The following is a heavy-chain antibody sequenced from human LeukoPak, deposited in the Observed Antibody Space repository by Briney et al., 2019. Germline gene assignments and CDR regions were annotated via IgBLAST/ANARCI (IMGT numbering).Heavy chain of an antibody. CDR1: GFTFSNYG. CDR3: AKECYYDSSGHDF. Sequence: GGSLRLSCAASGFTFSNYGMHGVRQAPGKGLEWVAVISYDGSHKYYADSVKGRFTLSRDNSKNTLYLQMNSLRAEDTAVYYCAKECYYDSSGHDFWGQGALVTVSS. CDR2: ISYDGSHK. V-gene: IGHV3-30*18. J-gene: IGHJ4*02. D-gene: IGHD3-22*01.